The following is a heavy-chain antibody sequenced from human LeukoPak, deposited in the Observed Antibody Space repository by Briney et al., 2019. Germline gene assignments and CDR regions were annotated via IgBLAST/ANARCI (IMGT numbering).Heavy chain of an antibody. CDR1: GGSISSSSYY. Sequence: SETLSLTCTVSGGSISSSSYYWGWIRQPPGKGLEWIGSIYYSGNTYYNPSLKSRVTISVDTSKNQLSLKMSSVTAADTAVYYCARFAYQISNYFDYWGQGTLVTVSS. CDR2: IYYSGNT. J-gene: IGHJ4*02. CDR3: ARFAYQISNYFDY. V-gene: IGHV4-39*01.